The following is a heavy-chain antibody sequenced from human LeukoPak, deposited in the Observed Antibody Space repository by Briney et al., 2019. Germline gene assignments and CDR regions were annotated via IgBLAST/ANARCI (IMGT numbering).Heavy chain of an antibody. J-gene: IGHJ6*03. CDR3: AKNRRGIAPPGNYYYYMDV. D-gene: IGHD6-13*01. CDR2: IYTSGST. CDR1: GGSFSIYY. V-gene: IGHV4-4*07. Sequence: PSETLSLTCTVSGGSFSIYYWTWIRQPAGKGLEWIGRIYTSGSTNYNPSLKSRVTMSVDTSKNQFSLKLSSVTAADMAVYYCAKNRRGIAPPGNYYYYMDVWGKGTTVTISS.